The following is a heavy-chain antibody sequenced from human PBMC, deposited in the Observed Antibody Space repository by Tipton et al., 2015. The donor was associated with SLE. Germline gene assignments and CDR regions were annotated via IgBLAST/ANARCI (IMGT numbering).Heavy chain of an antibody. J-gene: IGHJ4*02. Sequence: TLSLTCTVSGGSISSKTYYWGWIRQPPGKGLEWIGSMYYSGNTYYNPSLKSRVTISLDTSKNQFSLKLTSVTAADTAVYYCARHNWSPRYYFDYWGQGTLVTVSS. CDR1: GGSISSKTYY. D-gene: IGHD1-20*01. V-gene: IGHV4-39*01. CDR2: MYYSGNT. CDR3: ARHNWSPRYYFDY.